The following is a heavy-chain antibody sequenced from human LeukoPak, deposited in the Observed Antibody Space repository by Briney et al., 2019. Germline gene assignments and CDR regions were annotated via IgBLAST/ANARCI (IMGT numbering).Heavy chain of an antibody. J-gene: IGHJ5*02. Sequence: ASVKVSCKVSGYTLTELSMHWVRQAHGKGLEWMGGFDPEDGETIYAQKFQGRVTMTEDTSTDTAYMELSSLRSEDTAVYYCATVGHIAAAVGWFDPWGQGTLVTVSS. CDR2: FDPEDGET. V-gene: IGHV1-24*01. D-gene: IGHD6-13*01. CDR1: GYTLTELS. CDR3: ATVGHIAAAVGWFDP.